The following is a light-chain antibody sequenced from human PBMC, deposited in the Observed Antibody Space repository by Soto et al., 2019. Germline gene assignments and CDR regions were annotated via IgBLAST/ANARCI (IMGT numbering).Light chain of an antibody. CDR3: ISYTSSSTWV. Sequence: QSVLTQPRSVSGSPGQSVTISCTGTSSDVGGYNYVSWYQQHPGKAPKLMIYEVSNRPSGVSDRFSGSRSGNTASLTISGLQAEDESDYYCISYTSSSTWVFGGGTKVTVL. V-gene: IGLV2-14*01. CDR2: EVS. J-gene: IGLJ3*02. CDR1: SSDVGGYNY.